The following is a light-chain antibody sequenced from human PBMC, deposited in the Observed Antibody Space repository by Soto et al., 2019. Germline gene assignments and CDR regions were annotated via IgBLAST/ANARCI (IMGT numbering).Light chain of an antibody. CDR3: QQSYTSPT. V-gene: IGKV1-39*01. CDR2: GAS. J-gene: IGKJ3*01. Sequence: DIPLTQSPSSLCASVGDRVTITCRASQTISNYLNWYQMKPGKAPKLLIYGASSLQNGVPPSFSGSGSGTDFALTIMNLEPEDFASYFCQQSYTSPTFGPGTKVDL. CDR1: QTISNY.